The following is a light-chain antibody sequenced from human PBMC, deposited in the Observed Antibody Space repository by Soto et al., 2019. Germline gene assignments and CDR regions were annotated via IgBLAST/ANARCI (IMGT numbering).Light chain of an antibody. CDR3: QVWDSRIDHPRV. CDR2: DDN. J-gene: IGLJ2*01. Sequence: SYELTQPPSVSVAPGQTARITCGGTNIGSQTVHWYQQKPGQAPVLVVYDDNDRPSGIPERFSGSNSGNTATLTISRVEAGDEADYYCQVWDSRIDHPRVFGGGTKVTVL. CDR1: NIGSQT. V-gene: IGLV3-21*02.